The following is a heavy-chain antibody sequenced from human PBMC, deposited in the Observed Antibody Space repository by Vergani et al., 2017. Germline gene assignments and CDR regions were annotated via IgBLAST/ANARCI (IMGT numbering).Heavy chain of an antibody. CDR1: GYSISSGYY. CDR2: IYYSGST. CDR3: ARTLGDYSLLGYYYYGMDV. D-gene: IGHD4-17*01. Sequence: QVQLQESGPGLVKPSETLSLTCAVSGYSISSGYYWSWIRQPAGKGLEWIGYIYYSGSTNYNPSLKSRVTISVDTSKNQFSLKLSSVTAADTAVYYCARTLGDYSLLGYYYYGMDVWGQGTTVTVSS. J-gene: IGHJ6*02. V-gene: IGHV4-61*10.